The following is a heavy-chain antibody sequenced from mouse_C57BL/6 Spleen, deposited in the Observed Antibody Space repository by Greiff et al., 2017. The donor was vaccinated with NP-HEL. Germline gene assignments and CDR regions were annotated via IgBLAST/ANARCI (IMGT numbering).Heavy chain of an antibody. CDR1: GYAFSSSW. CDR3: ARDYYGSSFLLMAMDY. Sequence: QVHVKQSGPELVKPGASVKISCKASGYAFSSSWMNWVKQRPGKGLEWIGRIYPGDGDTNYNGKFKGKATLTADKSSSTAYMQLSSLTSEDSAVYFCARDYYGSSFLLMAMDYWGQGTSVTVSS. D-gene: IGHD1-1*01. V-gene: IGHV1-82*01. CDR2: IYPGDGDT. J-gene: IGHJ4*01.